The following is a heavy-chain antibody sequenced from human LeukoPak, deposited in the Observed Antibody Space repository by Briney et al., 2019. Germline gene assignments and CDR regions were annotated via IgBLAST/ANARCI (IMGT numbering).Heavy chain of an antibody. J-gene: IGHJ6*03. V-gene: IGHV3-30*04. CDR2: ISYDGSNK. CDR3: ARGNYYDLYYYYMDV. Sequence: PGGSLRLSCAASGFTFSSYEMNWVRQAPGKGLEWVAVISYDGSNKYYADSVKGRFTISRDNSKNTLYLQMNSLRAEDTAVYYCARGNYYDLYYYYMDVWGKGTTVTVSS. D-gene: IGHD3-3*01. CDR1: GFTFSSYE.